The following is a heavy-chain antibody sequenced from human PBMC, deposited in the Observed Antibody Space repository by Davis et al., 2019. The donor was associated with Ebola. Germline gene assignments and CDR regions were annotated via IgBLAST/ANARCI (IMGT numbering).Heavy chain of an antibody. D-gene: IGHD3-10*01. CDR1: GYSFTSYW. CDR2: IYPGDSDT. J-gene: IGHJ3*02. V-gene: IGHV5-51*01. Sequence: GESLKISCKGSGYSFTSYWIGWVRQMPGKGLEWMGIIYPGDSDTRYSPSFQGQVTISADKSISTAYLQWSSLKASDTAMYYCARPTDYYSGRGAFDIWGQGTMVTVSS. CDR3: ARPTDYYSGRGAFDI.